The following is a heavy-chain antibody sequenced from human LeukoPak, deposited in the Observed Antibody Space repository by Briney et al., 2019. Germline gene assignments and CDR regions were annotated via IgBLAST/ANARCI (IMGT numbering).Heavy chain of an antibody. V-gene: IGHV1-46*01. D-gene: IGHD4-17*01. CDR1: GYTFTSYY. CDR3: ARTDYGDYRIDY. Sequence: ASVKVSCKASGYTFTSYYMHWVRQAPGQGLEWMGIINPSGGSTSYAQKFQVRVTMTRDTSTSTVYMELSSLRSEDTAVYYCARTDYGDYRIDYWGQGTLVTVSS. J-gene: IGHJ4*02. CDR2: INPSGGST.